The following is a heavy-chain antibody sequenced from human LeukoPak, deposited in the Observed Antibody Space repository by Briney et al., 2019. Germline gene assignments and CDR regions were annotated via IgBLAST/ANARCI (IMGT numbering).Heavy chain of an antibody. V-gene: IGHV4-39*07. J-gene: IGHJ4*02. CDR1: GGSISSSSYY. CDR3: ARSLRLRRQLAY. CDR2: IYYSGST. Sequence: SETLSLTCTVSGGSISSSSYYWGWIRQPPGKGLEWIGSIYYSGSTYYNPSLKSRVTISVDTSKNQFSLKLSSVTAADTAVYYCARSLRLRRQLAYWGQGTLVTVSS. D-gene: IGHD5-12*01.